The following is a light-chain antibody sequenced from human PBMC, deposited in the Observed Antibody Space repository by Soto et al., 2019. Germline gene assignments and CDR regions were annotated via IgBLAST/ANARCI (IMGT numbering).Light chain of an antibody. Sequence: EIVLTQSPGTLSLSPGERATLSCRASQSVSSSYLAWYQQKPGRAPRLLIYGASSRATGIPERFSGSGSGTDFILTISSLEPEDFAVYYCQQYGSSPPITFGGGTKVEIK. V-gene: IGKV3-20*01. J-gene: IGKJ4*02. CDR1: QSVSSSY. CDR2: GAS. CDR3: QQYGSSPPIT.